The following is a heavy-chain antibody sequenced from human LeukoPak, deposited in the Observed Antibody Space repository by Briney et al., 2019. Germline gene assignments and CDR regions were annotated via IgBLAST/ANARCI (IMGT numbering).Heavy chain of an antibody. CDR2: VKQDGSEK. Sequence: GGSLRLSCAASGFTFSNYWMTWVRQAPGKGLEWVADVKQDGSEKLYVKSVRGRFTISRDNAKMSLFLQMNSLRAEDTAVYYCARDNGVVHGVYYMDVWGKGTTVTVS. CDR3: ARDNGVVHGVYYMDV. V-gene: IGHV3-7*01. D-gene: IGHD3-3*01. CDR1: GFTFSNYW. J-gene: IGHJ6*03.